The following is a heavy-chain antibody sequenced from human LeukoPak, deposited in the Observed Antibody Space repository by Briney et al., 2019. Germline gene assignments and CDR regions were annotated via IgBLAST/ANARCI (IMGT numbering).Heavy chain of an antibody. CDR3: ARDSTGRSGSYSDY. CDR2: IYYSGST. J-gene: IGHJ4*02. D-gene: IGHD1-26*01. Sequence: SETLSLTCTVSGGSISSGDYYWSWIRQPPGKGLEWIGYIYYSGSTYYNPSLKSRVTISVDTSKNQFSLKLSSVTAADTAVYYCARDSTGRSGSYSDYWGQGTLVTVSS. V-gene: IGHV4-30-4*01. CDR1: GGSISSGDYY.